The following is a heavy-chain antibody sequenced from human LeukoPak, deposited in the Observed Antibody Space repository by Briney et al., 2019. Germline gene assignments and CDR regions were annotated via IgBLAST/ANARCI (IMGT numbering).Heavy chain of an antibody. CDR2: IYTSGST. J-gene: IGHJ4*02. D-gene: IGHD3-3*01. CDR1: GGSISSYY. V-gene: IGHV4-4*07. Sequence: SETLSLTCTVSGGSISSYYWSWLRQPAGKGLEWIGRIYTSGSTNYNPSLKSRVTMSVDTSKNQFSLKLSSVTAADTAVYYCARARITVFGVAPIDYWGQGTLVTVSS. CDR3: ARARITVFGVAPIDY.